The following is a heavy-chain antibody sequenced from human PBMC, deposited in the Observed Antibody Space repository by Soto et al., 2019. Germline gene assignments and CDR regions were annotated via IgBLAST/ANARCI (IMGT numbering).Heavy chain of an antibody. CDR2: ISASTRNT. CDR3: VRCYCSVGSWYACWHFDL. D-gene: IGHD2-15*01. V-gene: IGHV1-18*01. J-gene: IGHJ2*01. CDR1: GYTFSDYA. Sequence: QVQLVQSGGEVKKPGASVKVSCQASGYTFSDYAISWVRQAPGQGLEWMGWISASTRNTDQAQNFQGRVIMTLHTSTNTAYMELRSLRSDDTAVYYCVRCYCSVGSWYACWHFDLWGRGTLVTVSS.